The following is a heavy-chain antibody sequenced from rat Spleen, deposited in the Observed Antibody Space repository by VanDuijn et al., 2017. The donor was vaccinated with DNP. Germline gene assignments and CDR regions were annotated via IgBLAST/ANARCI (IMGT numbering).Heavy chain of an antibody. Sequence: EVQLVESGGGLVQPGRSLKLSCAASGFSFSDYYMAWVRQAPTRGLELVAYISFDVGITYYGDSVKGRFTISRDNAKSTLYLQMNSLTSEDMATYYCARHVLPLRVWDYWGQGVMVTVSS. CDR3: ARHVLPLRVWDY. J-gene: IGHJ2*01. V-gene: IGHV5-22*01. CDR2: ISFDVGIT. D-gene: IGHD1-4*01. CDR1: GFSFSDYY.